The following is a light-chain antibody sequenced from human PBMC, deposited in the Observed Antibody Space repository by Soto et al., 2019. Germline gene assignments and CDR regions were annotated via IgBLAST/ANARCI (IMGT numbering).Light chain of an antibody. V-gene: IGKV3D-15*01. CDR2: AGS. Sequence: EIVLTQSPGTLSLSPVERATLSCRASQSISINLAWYQHKPGQAPRLLIHAGSTRATGIPARISGSGSGTEFTLTISSLQSEDFAVYYCQQFRNWPWTFGQGTKVDIK. CDR3: QQFRNWPWT. J-gene: IGKJ1*01. CDR1: QSISIN.